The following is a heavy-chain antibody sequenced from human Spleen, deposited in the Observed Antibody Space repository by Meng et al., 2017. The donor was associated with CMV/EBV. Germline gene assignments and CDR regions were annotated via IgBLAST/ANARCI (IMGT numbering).Heavy chain of an antibody. J-gene: IGHJ4*02. CDR3: RGSGWNDY. CDR1: GFNFSNYW. V-gene: IGHV3-74*01. Sequence: LRLSCVASGFNFSNYWMHWVRQAPGKGLVWVSRIYSDGSSTNYADSVKGRFTISRDNAKNTLYLQMSSLRAEDTAVYYCRGSGWNDYWGQGTLVTVSS. D-gene: IGHD6-19*01. CDR2: IYSDGSST.